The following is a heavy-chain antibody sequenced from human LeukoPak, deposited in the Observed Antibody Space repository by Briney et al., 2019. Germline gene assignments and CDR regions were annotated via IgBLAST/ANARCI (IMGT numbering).Heavy chain of an antibody. J-gene: IGHJ4*02. CDR3: ARVGRFVPAAIDYFDY. V-gene: IGHV4-34*01. CDR2: INHSGST. D-gene: IGHD2-2*01. CDR1: GGSFSGYY. Sequence: PSETLSLTCAVYGGSFSGYYWSWIRQPPGKGLEWIGEINHSGSTNYNPSLKSRVTISVDTSKNQFSLKLSSVTAADTAVYYCARVGRFVPAAIDYFDYWGQGTLVTVSS.